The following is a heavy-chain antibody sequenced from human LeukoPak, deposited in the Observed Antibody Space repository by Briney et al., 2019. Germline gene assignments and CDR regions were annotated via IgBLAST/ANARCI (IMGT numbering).Heavy chain of an antibody. Sequence: GGSLRLSCAASGFTSNRYAMTWARQAPGKGLEWVSAIGSSGGTTSYADSVKGRFTISRDNSKNTLYLQMNSLRAEDTAVYYCANRGKYFFDYWGQGTLVTVSS. D-gene: IGHD1-14*01. J-gene: IGHJ4*02. CDR3: ANRGKYFFDY. V-gene: IGHV3-23*01. CDR2: IGSSGGTT. CDR1: GFTSNRYA.